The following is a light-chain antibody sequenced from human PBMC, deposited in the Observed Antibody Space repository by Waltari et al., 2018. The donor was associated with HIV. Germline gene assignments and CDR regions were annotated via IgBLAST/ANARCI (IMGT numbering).Light chain of an antibody. Sequence: EIIMTQSPATLSLSPGERATLSCRASQSVNSNLAWYQQKPGQTPRLLIYGTSTRDTYIPARFSGSGSGTEFTLTISSLQSEDFAVYYCHHSKNWRETFGQGTKVEIK. V-gene: IGKV3-15*01. J-gene: IGKJ1*01. CDR2: GTS. CDR3: HHSKNWRET. CDR1: QSVNSN.